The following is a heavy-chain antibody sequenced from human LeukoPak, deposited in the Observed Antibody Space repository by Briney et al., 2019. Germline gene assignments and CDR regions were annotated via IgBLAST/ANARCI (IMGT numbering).Heavy chain of an antibody. Sequence: GGSLRLSWAASGFTFSSYWMSWVRQAPGKGLEWVANIKQDGSEKYYVDSVKGRFTISRDNAKNSLYLQMNSLRAEDTAVYYCARKTYYYDSSGYYTSYYYYGMDVWGQGTTVTVSS. J-gene: IGHJ6*02. CDR1: GFTFSSYW. V-gene: IGHV3-7*01. CDR3: ARKTYYYDSSGYYTSYYYYGMDV. D-gene: IGHD3-22*01. CDR2: IKQDGSEK.